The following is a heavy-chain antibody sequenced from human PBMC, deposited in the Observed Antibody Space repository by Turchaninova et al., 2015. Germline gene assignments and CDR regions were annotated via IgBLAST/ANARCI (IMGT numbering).Heavy chain of an antibody. CDR2: IYPGDSDT. V-gene: IGHV5-51*01. CDR3: AIAPGVGAAAADFDY. Sequence: EVQLVQSGAAVYKPGGSLKLSCTGSGYSFTSYWIGWVRQKPGKGLEWMGIIYPGDSDTRYSPSFQGQVTISADKSISTAYLQWNSLKASDTAMYYCAIAPGVGAAAADFDYWGQGTLVTVSS. D-gene: IGHD6-13*01. CDR1: GYSFTSYW. J-gene: IGHJ4*02.